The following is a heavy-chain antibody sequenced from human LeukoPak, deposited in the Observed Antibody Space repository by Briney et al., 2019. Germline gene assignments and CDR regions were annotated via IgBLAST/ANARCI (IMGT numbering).Heavy chain of an antibody. D-gene: IGHD3-16*01. CDR3: ARTSWAVEPFDI. J-gene: IGHJ3*02. CDR1: GFTFRVTS. Sequence: GGSLRLSCAASGFTFRVTSMCWVREAPGRGLEWVSRVNSDGSSISYADSVKGRFTISRDNAKNTVLLQMNSLRADDTAVYYCARTSWAVEPFDIWGPGTMVTVSS. CDR2: VNSDGSSI. V-gene: IGHV3-74*01.